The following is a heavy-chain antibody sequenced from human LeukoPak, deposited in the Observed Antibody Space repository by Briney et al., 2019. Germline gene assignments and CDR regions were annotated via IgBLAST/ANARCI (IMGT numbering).Heavy chain of an antibody. J-gene: IGHJ4*02. CDR1: GFTFSSYA. CDR3: ARDYQGGYGDKTVDY. V-gene: IGHV4-34*01. D-gene: IGHD5-18*01. Sequence: TGGSLRLSCAASGFTFSSYAMHWVRQPPGKGLEWIGEINHSGSTNYNPSLKSRVTISVDTSKNQFSLKLSSVTAADTAVYYCARDYQGGYGDKTVDYWGQGTLVTVSS. CDR2: INHSGST.